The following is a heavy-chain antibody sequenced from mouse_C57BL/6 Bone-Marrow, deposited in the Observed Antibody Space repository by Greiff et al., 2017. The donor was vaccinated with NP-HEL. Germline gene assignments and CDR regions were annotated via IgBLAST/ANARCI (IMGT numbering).Heavy chain of an antibody. CDR1: GFSLTSYG. Sequence: QVHVKQSGPGLVQPSQSLSITCTVSGFSLTSYGVHWVRQSPGKGLEWLGVIWRGGSTDYNAAFMSRLSITNDNSKSQCFFKMNSLQAYDTAICNCANNYGSSFYAMDYWGQGTSVTVAS. CDR2: IWRGGST. V-gene: IGHV2-5*01. CDR3: ANNYGSSFYAMDY. J-gene: IGHJ4*01. D-gene: IGHD1-1*01.